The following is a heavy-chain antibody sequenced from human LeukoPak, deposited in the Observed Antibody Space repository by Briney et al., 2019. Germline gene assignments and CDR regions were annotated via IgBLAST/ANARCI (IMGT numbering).Heavy chain of an antibody. CDR3: AKVNDIVVVVAYVDY. V-gene: IGHV3-23*01. D-gene: IGHD2-15*01. CDR1: GFTFSSYA. Sequence: GGSLRLSCAASGFTFSSYAMSWVRQAPGKGLEWVSAISGSGGSTYYADSVKGRFTISRDNSKNTLYLQMSSLRAEDTAVYYCAKVNDIVVVVAYVDYWGQGTLVTVSS. J-gene: IGHJ4*02. CDR2: ISGSGGST.